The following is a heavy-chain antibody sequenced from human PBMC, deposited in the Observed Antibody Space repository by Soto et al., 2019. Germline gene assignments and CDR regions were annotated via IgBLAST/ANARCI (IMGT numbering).Heavy chain of an antibody. V-gene: IGHV3-33*01. Sequence: QVQLVESGGGVVQPGTSLRLSCAASGFTISTHGMHWVRQAPGKGLEWVANIWYDGSNRFYADSVKGRFTISKDNSKNTLYLQMSSLRAEDTAVYYCAAATTWNLHVHYWGQGTQVTVSS. D-gene: IGHD1-7*01. CDR3: AAATTWNLHVHY. J-gene: IGHJ4*02. CDR1: GFTISTHG. CDR2: IWYDGSNR.